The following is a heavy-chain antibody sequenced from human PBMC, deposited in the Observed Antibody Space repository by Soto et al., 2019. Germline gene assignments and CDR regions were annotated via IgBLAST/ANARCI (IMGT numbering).Heavy chain of an antibody. CDR1: GFPFSDAW. D-gene: IGHD3-16*01. J-gene: IGHJ4*02. Sequence: XGSLRLSCAASGFPFSDAWMTWVRQAPGKGLQWIGRIRNNADGGTADLAAPVRGRFSISRDDSKDTLYLHMNSLGIHDTAVYFCSTALRRDSALGAYWGQGTLVTVSS. CDR3: STALRRDSALGAY. CDR2: IRNNADGGTA. V-gene: IGHV3-15*05.